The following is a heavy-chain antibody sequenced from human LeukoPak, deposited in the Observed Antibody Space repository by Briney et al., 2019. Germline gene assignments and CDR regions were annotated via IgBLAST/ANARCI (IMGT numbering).Heavy chain of an antibody. CDR1: GYTFTSYD. CDR2: ISGYNGNI. V-gene: IGHV1-18*01. J-gene: IGHJ1*01. CDR3: AIGFSPGIAAAEYFQY. D-gene: IGHD6-13*01. Sequence: ASVKVSCKASGYTFTSYDISWVRQAPGQGPEWMGRISGYNGNINYAQKVQGRVTMTTDTSTSTVYMDLRSLRSGDTAVYYCAIGFSPGIAAAEYFQYWGQGTLVTVSS.